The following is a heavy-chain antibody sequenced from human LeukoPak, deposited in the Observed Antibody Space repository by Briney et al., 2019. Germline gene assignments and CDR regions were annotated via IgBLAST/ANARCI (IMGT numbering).Heavy chain of an antibody. D-gene: IGHD2-2*01. J-gene: IGHJ5*02. CDR3: ARDSTTSSLADP. V-gene: IGHV1-46*01. CDR1: GYTFTNYY. CDR2: IHPSSGST. Sequence: ASVKVSCKASGYTFTNYYLHWVRQAPGQGLGWMGIIHPSSGSTAYAQKFQGRVTMTRDTSTSTVYMELSSLRSEDTAVYYCARDSTTSSLADPWGQGTLVTVSS.